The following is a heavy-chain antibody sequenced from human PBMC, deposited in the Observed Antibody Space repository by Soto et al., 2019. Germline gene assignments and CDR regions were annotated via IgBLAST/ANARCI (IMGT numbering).Heavy chain of an antibody. CDR1: GASVNSSSYF. V-gene: IGHV4-61*01. J-gene: IGHJ5*02. CDR3: ARDPNTGNYPAGEFDP. D-gene: IGHD2-2*01. CDR2: IYFSGST. Sequence: SETLSLTCTVSGASVNSSSYFWSWIRQPPGKGLEWIGYIYFSGSTTYNASLKSRVTISVDTSKNQFSLNLTSVTTADTAVYYCARDPNTGNYPAGEFDPWGQGTPVTVSS.